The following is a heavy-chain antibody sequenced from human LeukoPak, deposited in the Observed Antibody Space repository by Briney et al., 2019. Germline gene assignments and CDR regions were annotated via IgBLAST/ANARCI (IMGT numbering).Heavy chain of an antibody. V-gene: IGHV3-7*04. D-gene: IGHD3-16*01. Sequence: GGSLRLSCAVSGFTYSTYSMTWVRQAPGKGLEWVANIKQDGSEKFYVDSVKGRFTISRDNAKNSVYLQMNSLRAEDTAVYYCARDYDWGQGTLVTVSS. J-gene: IGHJ4*02. CDR3: ARDYD. CDR1: GFTYSTYS. CDR2: IKQDGSEK.